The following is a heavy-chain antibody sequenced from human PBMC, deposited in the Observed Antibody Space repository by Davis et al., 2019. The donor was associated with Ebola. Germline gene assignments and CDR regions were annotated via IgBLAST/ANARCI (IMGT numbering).Heavy chain of an antibody. CDR2: INSDGSST. CDR3: VKRGLRGMQLWESDY. D-gene: IGHD5-18*01. Sequence: GESLKISCAASGFTFSSYWMHWVRQAPGKGLVWVSRINSDGSSTSYADSVKGRFTISRDNSNNMLYLQMNSLRAEDTAVYFCVKRGLRGMQLWESDYWGQGTLVTVSS. J-gene: IGHJ4*02. V-gene: IGHV3-74*01. CDR1: GFTFSSYW.